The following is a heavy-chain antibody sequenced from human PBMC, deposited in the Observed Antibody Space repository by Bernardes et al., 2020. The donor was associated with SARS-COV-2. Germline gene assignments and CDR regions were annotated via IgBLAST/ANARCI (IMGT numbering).Heavy chain of an antibody. CDR1: GFILSNYT. CDR3: ARALGRGGAY. CDR2: ITSSSNYI. D-gene: IGHD3-16*01. V-gene: IGHV3-21*01. J-gene: IGHJ4*02. Sequence: GGSLRLSCAASGFILSNYTMNWVRQAPGKGLEWVASITSSSNYIHYAASVMGRFTISRDNAKNSVYLQMNSMRAEDTALYYCARALGRGGAYWGQGTPVTVSS.